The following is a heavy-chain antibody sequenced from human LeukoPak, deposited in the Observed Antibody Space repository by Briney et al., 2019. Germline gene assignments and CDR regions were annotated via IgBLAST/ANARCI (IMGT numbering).Heavy chain of an antibody. CDR3: AKPLRGWYDFDY. CDR2: INSGGAGT. D-gene: IGHD6-19*01. Sequence: QPGGSLRLSCAPSGFTFSSYAMSWVRQAPGKGLEWVSAINSGGAGTHYADSVKGRFAISRDNSKNTVYLQMNSLRAEDTAVYYCAKPLRGWYDFDYWGQGTLVTVSS. CDR1: GFTFSSYA. J-gene: IGHJ4*02. V-gene: IGHV3-23*01.